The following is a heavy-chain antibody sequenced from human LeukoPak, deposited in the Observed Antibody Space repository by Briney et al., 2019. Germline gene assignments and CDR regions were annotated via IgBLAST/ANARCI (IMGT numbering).Heavy chain of an antibody. V-gene: IGHV3-33*08. CDR3: ASSGDYGDYPDY. Sequence: GGSLRLSCAASGFTFSSYGMHWVRQAPGKGLEWVAVIWYDGSNKYYADSVKGRFTISRDNSKNTLYLQMNSLRAEDTAVHYCASSGDYGDYPDYWGQGTLVTVSS. CDR1: GFTFSSYG. J-gene: IGHJ4*02. D-gene: IGHD4-17*01. CDR2: IWYDGSNK.